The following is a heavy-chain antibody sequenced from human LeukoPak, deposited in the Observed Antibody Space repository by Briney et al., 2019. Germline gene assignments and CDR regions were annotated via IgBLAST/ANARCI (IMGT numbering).Heavy chain of an antibody. V-gene: IGHV3-23*01. CDR1: GFTFTSYV. D-gene: IGHD2-2*01. Sequence: GGSLRLSCVVSGFTFTSYVMSWVRQAPGKGLEWVSPISDSGDSTHYADSVKGRFTISRENSKNTLYLQMNSLRADDSAVYYCAGDTILNPKFFQHWGQGTLVTVSS. J-gene: IGHJ1*01. CDR2: ISDSGDST. CDR3: AGDTILNPKFFQH.